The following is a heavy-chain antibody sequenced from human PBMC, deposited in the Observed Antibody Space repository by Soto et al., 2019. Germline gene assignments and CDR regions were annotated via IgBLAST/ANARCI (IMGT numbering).Heavy chain of an antibody. J-gene: IGHJ4*02. CDR2: IRSKANSYAT. Sequence: GGSLRLSCAASGFTFSSYSMNWVRQAPGKGLEWVGRIRSKANSYATAYAASVKGRFTISRDDSKNTAYLQMNSLKTEDTAVYYCTSSEYYYDSSGYYHHVDYWGQGTLVTVSS. D-gene: IGHD3-22*01. V-gene: IGHV3-73*01. CDR1: GFTFSSYS. CDR3: TSSEYYYDSSGYYHHVDY.